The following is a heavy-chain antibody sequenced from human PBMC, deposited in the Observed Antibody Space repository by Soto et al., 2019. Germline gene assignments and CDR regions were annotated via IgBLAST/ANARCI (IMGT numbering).Heavy chain of an antibody. CDR2: INHSGST. D-gene: IGHD3-10*01. Sequence: TSETLSLTCAVYGGSFSGYYWSWIRQPPGKGLEWIGEINHSGSTNYNPSLKSRVTISVDTSKNQFSLKLSSVTAADTAVYYCARGTGAGFGEYYYYYYGMDVWGQGTTVTVSS. J-gene: IGHJ6*02. CDR3: ARGTGAGFGEYYYYYYGMDV. V-gene: IGHV4-34*01. CDR1: GGSFSGYY.